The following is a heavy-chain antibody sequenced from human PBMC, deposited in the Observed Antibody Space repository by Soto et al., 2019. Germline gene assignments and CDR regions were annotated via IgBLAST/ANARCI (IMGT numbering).Heavy chain of an antibody. J-gene: IGHJ4*02. D-gene: IGHD5-12*01. CDR1: GYSFTSYA. CDR2: INAGNGNT. CDR3: ARFGGYSGYDSLDY. V-gene: IGHV1-3*01. Sequence: QVQLVQSGAEVKKPGASVKVSCKASGYSFTSYAMHWVRQAPGQRLEWMGWINAGNGNTKYSQKFQGRVTITRDTSASPAYMELSSLRSEDTAVYYCARFGGYSGYDSLDYWGQGTLVTVSS.